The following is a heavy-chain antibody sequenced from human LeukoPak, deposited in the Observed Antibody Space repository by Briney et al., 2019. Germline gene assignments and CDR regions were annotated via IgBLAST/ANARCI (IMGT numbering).Heavy chain of an antibody. CDR2: IGGSGSST. CDR3: AKAVDDYFFDY. Sequence: GGSLRLSCAASGFTFNTYAMSWVRQAPGKGLEWVSGIGGSGSSTYYAESVEGRFTISRDNSKNTLYLQMNSLRAEDTAAYYCAKAVDDYFFDYWGQGTLVTVSS. V-gene: IGHV3-23*01. CDR1: GFTFNTYA. D-gene: IGHD2-21*02. J-gene: IGHJ4*02.